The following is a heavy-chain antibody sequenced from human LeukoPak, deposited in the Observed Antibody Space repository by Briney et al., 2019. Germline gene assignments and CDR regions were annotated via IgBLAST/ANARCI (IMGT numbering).Heavy chain of an antibody. Sequence: GGSLRLSCTASGFTFSSYWMHWVRQVPGKGLVWVARINPGGSSITYADSAKGRFTISRDNAKNTLYLQMDSLRAEDTGVYYCARSNQADDYWGQGTLVTVSS. CDR3: ARSNQADDY. CDR1: GFTFSSYW. V-gene: IGHV3-74*01. CDR2: INPGGSSI. D-gene: IGHD1-14*01. J-gene: IGHJ4*02.